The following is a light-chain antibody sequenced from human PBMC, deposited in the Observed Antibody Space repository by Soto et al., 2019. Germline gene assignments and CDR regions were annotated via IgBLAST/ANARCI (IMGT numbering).Light chain of an antibody. V-gene: IGKV1-5*01. CDR3: QQYNSYSRT. J-gene: IGKJ1*01. CDR2: DAS. Sequence: DIQMTQPPSTLSASVGDRVTITCRASQSISSWLAWYQQKPGKAPKLLIYDASSLESGVPSRFSGSGSETEFTLTISSLQPDDFATYYCQQYNSYSRTFGQGTKVDI. CDR1: QSISSW.